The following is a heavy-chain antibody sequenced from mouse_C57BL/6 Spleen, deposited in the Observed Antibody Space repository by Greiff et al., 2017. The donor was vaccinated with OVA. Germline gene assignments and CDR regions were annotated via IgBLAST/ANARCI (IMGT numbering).Heavy chain of an antibody. CDR1: GYTFTSYW. V-gene: IGHV1-74*01. CDR2: IHPSDSDT. J-gene: IGHJ1*03. Sequence: QVQLKQPGAELVKPGASVKVSCKASGYTFTSYWMHWVKQRPGQGLEWIGRIHPSDSDTNYNQKFKGKATLTVDKSSSTAYMQLSSLTSEDSAVYYCAIWGNYEYFDVWGTGTTVTVSS. CDR3: AIWGNYEYFDV. D-gene: IGHD2-1*01.